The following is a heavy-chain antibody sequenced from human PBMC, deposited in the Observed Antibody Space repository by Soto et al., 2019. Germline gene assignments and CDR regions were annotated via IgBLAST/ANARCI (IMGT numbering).Heavy chain of an antibody. V-gene: IGHV4-59*01. CDR3: ARDGLRWSGAFDI. CDR1: GGSISSYY. J-gene: IGHJ3*02. CDR2: IYYSGST. Sequence: SETLSLTCTVSGGSISSYYWSWIRQPPGKGLEWIGYIYYSGSTNYNPSLKSRVTISVDTSKNRFSLKLSSVTAADTAVYYCARDGLRWSGAFDIWGQGTMVTVSS. D-gene: IGHD4-17*01.